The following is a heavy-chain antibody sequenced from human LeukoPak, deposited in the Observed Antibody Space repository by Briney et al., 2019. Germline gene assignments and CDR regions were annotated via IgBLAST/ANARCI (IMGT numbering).Heavy chain of an antibody. V-gene: IGHV3-7*01. Sequence: GGSLRLSCAASGFTFSSYWMSWVRQAPGKGLEWVANIKQDGSEKYYVDSVKGRFTISRDNAKNSLYLQMNSLRAEDTAVYYCARIPLYYYDSSGLADYWGQGTLVTVSS. CDR2: IKQDGSEK. D-gene: IGHD3-22*01. J-gene: IGHJ4*02. CDR3: ARIPLYYYDSSGLADY. CDR1: GFTFSSYW.